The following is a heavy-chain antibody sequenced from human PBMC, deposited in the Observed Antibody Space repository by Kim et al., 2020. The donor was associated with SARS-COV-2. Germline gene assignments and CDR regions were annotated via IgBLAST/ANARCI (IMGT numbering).Heavy chain of an antibody. CDR3: AKGEAVAGDYFYYYMDV. V-gene: IGHV4-59*01. Sequence: SRTSRVTISVDTSKNQFSLKLRSVTAADTAVYYCAKGEAVAGDYFYYYMDVWGKGTAVTVSS. D-gene: IGHD6-19*01. J-gene: IGHJ6*03.